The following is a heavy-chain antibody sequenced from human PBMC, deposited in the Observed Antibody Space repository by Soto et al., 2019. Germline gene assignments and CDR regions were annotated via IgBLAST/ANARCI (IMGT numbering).Heavy chain of an antibody. Sequence: GGSLRLSCAGSGFTFGDSYMSWIRQAPGKGLEWLSYISPGSRYPAYADSVKGRFTITRDNAKRSLYLQMMSLTAEDTAIYYCVRGGGGGRFDPWGQGTMVTVSS. J-gene: IGHJ5*02. CDR1: GFTFGDSY. D-gene: IGHD2-15*01. CDR3: VRGGGGGRFDP. CDR2: ISPGSRYP. V-gene: IGHV3-11*06.